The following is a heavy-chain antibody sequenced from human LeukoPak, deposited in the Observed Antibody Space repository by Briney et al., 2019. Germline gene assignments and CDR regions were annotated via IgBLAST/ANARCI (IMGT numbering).Heavy chain of an antibody. J-gene: IGHJ4*02. CDR2: INQDGRDK. CDR3: VVTTRSRSFDY. CDR1: GFTFSNYW. Sequence: PGGSLRLSCAASGFTFSNYWMTWLRQAPGKGLEWVALINQDGRDKKYVDSVKGRFSVSRDNAENSVFPQMDSLRAEDTAFYYCVVTTRSRSFDYWGQGTLVTVSS. D-gene: IGHD1-1*01. V-gene: IGHV3-7*01.